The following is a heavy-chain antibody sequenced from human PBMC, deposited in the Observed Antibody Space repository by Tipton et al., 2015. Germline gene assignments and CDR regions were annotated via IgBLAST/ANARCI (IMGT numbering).Heavy chain of an antibody. Sequence: TLSLTCAVSAYSISTDYYWVWIRQPPEKGLEWIGTISHSGSTYYTPSLKSRVTISVDSSKNQFSLKLTSVTAADTAVYYCARDLEHGMDVWGQGTTVTVSS. CDR2: ISHSGST. CDR3: ARDLEHGMDV. V-gene: IGHV4-38-2*02. D-gene: IGHD3-3*01. J-gene: IGHJ6*02. CDR1: AYSISTDYY.